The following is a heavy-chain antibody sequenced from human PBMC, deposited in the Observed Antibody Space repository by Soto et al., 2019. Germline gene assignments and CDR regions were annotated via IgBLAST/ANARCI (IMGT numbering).Heavy chain of an antibody. V-gene: IGHV3-15*01. Sequence: ESGGGLVKPGGSLRLSCAASGFTFSNAWMSWVRQAPGKGLEWVGRIKSKTDGGTTDYAAPVKGRFTISRDDSKNTLYLQMNSLKTEDTAVYYCTTSWRYGDYAFDIWGQGTMVTVSS. J-gene: IGHJ3*02. CDR2: IKSKTDGGTT. CDR1: GFTFSNAW. D-gene: IGHD4-17*01. CDR3: TTSWRYGDYAFDI.